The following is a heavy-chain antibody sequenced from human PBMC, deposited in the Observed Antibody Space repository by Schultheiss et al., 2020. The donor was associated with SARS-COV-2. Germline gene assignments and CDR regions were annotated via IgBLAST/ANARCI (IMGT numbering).Heavy chain of an antibody. Sequence: GGSLRLSCAASGFTFSSYGMHWVRQAPGKGLEWVAVISYDGSNKYYADSVKGRFTISRDNSKNTLHLQMNSLRAEDTAVYYCAKAGYCSSTSCYLIYYYYGMDVWGQGTTVTVSS. D-gene: IGHD2-2*01. V-gene: IGHV3-30*18. CDR1: GFTFSSYG. CDR3: AKAGYCSSTSCYLIYYYYGMDV. J-gene: IGHJ6*02. CDR2: ISYDGSNK.